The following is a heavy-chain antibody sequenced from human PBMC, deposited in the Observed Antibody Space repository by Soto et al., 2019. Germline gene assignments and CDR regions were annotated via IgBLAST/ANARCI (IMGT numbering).Heavy chain of an antibody. CDR2: INPSGGST. V-gene: IGHV1-46*01. CDR1: GYTFTSYY. J-gene: IGHJ4*02. D-gene: IGHD5-12*01. CDR3: ARDLSSWLGEY. Sequence: QVQLVQSGAELKKPGASVKVSCKASGYTFTSYYIHWVRQAPGQGLEWMGVINPSGGSTTYAQKFQDRVTMTRDASTSTVYMELSSLRAEDTAVYYCARDLSSWLGEYWGQGALVTVSS.